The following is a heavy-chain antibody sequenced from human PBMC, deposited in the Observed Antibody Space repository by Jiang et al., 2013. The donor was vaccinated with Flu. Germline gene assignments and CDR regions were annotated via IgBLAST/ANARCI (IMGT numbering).Heavy chain of an antibody. Sequence: ETLSLTCTVSGGSISSRNYYWGWIRQPPGKGLEWIGSMYYTGNMYYNPSLKSRVTISVDTSKNQFSLKLSSVTAADTAVYYCARHSIVVVVAATRPGWFDPWGQGTLVTVSS. CDR2: MYYTGNM. D-gene: IGHD2-15*01. J-gene: IGHJ5*02. CDR3: ARHSIVVVVAATRPGWFDP. V-gene: IGHV4-39*07. CDR1: GGSISSRNYY.